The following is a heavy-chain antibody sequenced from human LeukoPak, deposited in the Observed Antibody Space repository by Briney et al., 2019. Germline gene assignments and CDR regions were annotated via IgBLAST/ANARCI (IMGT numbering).Heavy chain of an antibody. J-gene: IGHJ6*03. V-gene: IGHV3-9*03. Sequence: PGGSLRLYCAASGFNFDEYAMHWVRQAPGKGLEWVSGISWNSGTIRYADSVKGRFTISRDNAKNSLYLEMNSLRAEDMGLYYCAKGQKYYYYYYMDVWGRGTTVSVSS. CDR1: GFNFDEYA. CDR3: AKGQKYYYYYYMDV. CDR2: ISWNSGTI.